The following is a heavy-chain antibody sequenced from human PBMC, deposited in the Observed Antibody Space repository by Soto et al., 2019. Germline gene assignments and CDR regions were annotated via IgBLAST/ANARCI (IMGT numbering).Heavy chain of an antibody. J-gene: IGHJ4*02. V-gene: IGHV3-30-3*01. Sequence: QVQLVESGGGVVQPGRSPRLSCAASGFTFSSYAMHWVRQAPGKGLEGVAVMSYDGSNKYYADSVKGRFTISRDNSKNTLYLQMNSLRAEDTAVYYCARDKSPYSSGWHNRHFDYWGQGTLVTVSS. D-gene: IGHD6-19*01. CDR3: ARDKSPYSSGWHNRHFDY. CDR1: GFTFSSYA. CDR2: MSYDGSNK.